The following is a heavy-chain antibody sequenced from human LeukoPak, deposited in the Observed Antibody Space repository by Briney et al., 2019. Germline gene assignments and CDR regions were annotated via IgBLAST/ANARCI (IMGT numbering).Heavy chain of an antibody. V-gene: IGHV3-30*04. Sequence: PGRSLRLSCAASGFTFSTYAMRWVRQAPGKGLEWVAFISYDGNNKYYADSVKGRFTISRDNSKNTLYLQMNSLRAEDTAVYYCARDGFLGRGSYFDYWGQGTLVTVSS. CDR2: ISYDGNNK. CDR1: GFTFSTYA. J-gene: IGHJ4*02. D-gene: IGHD2-2*03. CDR3: ARDGFLGRGSYFDY.